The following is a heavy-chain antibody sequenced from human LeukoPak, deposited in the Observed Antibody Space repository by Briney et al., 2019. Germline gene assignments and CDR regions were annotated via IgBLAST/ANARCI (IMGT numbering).Heavy chain of an antibody. J-gene: IGHJ5*02. Sequence: SETLSLTCTVSGGSFSSCSYYWGWIPPPPGKGLVWIGSIYYSGRTYYNPSLKSRVTISDNTSNNQFSLKLSSVTAADTAVYDCARHSCPGGRCYDILTGYWYNWSDTWGEGALVTVSS. V-gene: IGHV4-39*01. D-gene: IGHD3-9*01. CDR1: GGSFSSCSYY. CDR2: IYYSGRT. CDR3: ARHSCPGGRCYDILTGYWYNWSDT.